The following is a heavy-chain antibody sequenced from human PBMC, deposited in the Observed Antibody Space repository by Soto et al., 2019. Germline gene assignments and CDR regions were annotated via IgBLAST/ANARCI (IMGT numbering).Heavy chain of an antibody. CDR1: GFTFSSYA. CDR2: ISGSGGST. V-gene: IGHV3-23*01. J-gene: IGHJ6*02. CDR3: AKDGGYCSSTSCYGWFRVYYYGMDV. Sequence: PGWYLRLSCVASGFTFSSYAMSWVRQAPGKGLEWVSAISGSGGSTYYADSVKGRFTISRDNSKNTLYLQMNSLRAEDTAVYYCAKDGGYCSSTSCYGWFRVYYYGMDVCGHGTTVTVSS. D-gene: IGHD2-2*03.